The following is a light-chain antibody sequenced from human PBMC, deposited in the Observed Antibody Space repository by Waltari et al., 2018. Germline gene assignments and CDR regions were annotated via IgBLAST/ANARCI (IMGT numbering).Light chain of an antibody. J-gene: IGKJ4*01. CDR1: QTIRNY. CDR2: AAS. Sequence: DIQMTQSPSSLSASVGDRVTITCRASQTIRNYLNWYQETPGKAPKLLIYAASNLESGVPSRFNGSGSGTDFTLTISSLEPEDFAVYYCQQRNNWPLSFGGGTKVEIK. CDR3: QQRNNWPLS. V-gene: IGKV1-39*01.